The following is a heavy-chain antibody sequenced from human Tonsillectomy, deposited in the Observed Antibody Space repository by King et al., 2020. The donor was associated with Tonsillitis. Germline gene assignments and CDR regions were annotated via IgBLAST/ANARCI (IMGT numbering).Heavy chain of an antibody. J-gene: IGHJ4*02. CDR1: GGSISSYY. D-gene: IGHD3-10*01. Sequence: VQLQESGPGLVKPSETLSLTCTVSGGSISSYYWSWIRQPPGKGLEWIAYIYYSGSTNYNPSLTSRVTISIDTSKNQFSLKLSSVTAADTAVYYCARAAPPREFDYWGQGTLVTVSS. CDR3: ARAAPPREFDY. CDR2: IYYSGST. V-gene: IGHV4-59*01.